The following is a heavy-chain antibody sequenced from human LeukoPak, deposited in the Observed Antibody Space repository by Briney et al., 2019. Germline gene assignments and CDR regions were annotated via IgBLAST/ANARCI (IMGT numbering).Heavy chain of an antibody. CDR2: INPNSGGT. CDR3: ARVPTYHYYGSGSYYYFDY. CDR1: GYTFTGYY. V-gene: IGHV1-2*06. J-gene: IGHJ4*02. D-gene: IGHD3-10*01. Sequence: ASVKVSCKASGYTFTGYYMHWVRQAPEQGLEWMGRINPNSGGTNYAQRFQGRVTMTRDTSISTAYMELSRLRSDDTAVYYCARVPTYHYYGSGSYYYFDYWGQGTLVTVSS.